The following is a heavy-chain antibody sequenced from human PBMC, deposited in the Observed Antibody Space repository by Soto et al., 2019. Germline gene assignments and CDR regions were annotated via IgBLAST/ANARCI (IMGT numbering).Heavy chain of an antibody. Sequence: EVQLLESGGGLVQPGGSLRLSCAASGFTFSSYAMSWVRQAPGKGLEWVSAISGSGGSTYYADSVKGRFTISRDNSKNTLYLQMNSLRVEDTAVYYCASRSPMVRGVIMGAFDIWGQGTMVTVSS. D-gene: IGHD3-10*01. CDR2: ISGSGGST. V-gene: IGHV3-23*01. CDR1: GFTFSSYA. J-gene: IGHJ3*02. CDR3: ASRSPMVRGVIMGAFDI.